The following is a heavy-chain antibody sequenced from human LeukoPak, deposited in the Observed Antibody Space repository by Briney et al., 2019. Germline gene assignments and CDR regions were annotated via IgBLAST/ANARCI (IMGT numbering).Heavy chain of an antibody. Sequence: GGSLRLSCAASGFTCSHNYMSWVRQAPGKGLEWVSATHSSGGTYYADSVKGRFTISRDTSKNTLYLQINSLSVEDTAVYYCIVFGDPNHWGQGTLVTVSS. CDR2: THSSGGT. CDR3: IVFGDPNH. CDR1: GFTCSHNY. J-gene: IGHJ5*02. V-gene: IGHV3-53*01. D-gene: IGHD4-17*01.